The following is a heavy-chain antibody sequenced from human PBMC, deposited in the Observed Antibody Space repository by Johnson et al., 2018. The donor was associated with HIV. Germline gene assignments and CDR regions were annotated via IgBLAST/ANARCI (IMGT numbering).Heavy chain of an antibody. Sequence: VQLVESGGGLVKPGGSLRLSCAASGFTFSDYYMTWIRQTPGKGLEWVSYISSSGTTVYYADSVRGRFSISRDNTKHSLYLQMNSLRAEDTAVYYCARVRGGTGHDAFDIWCQGTMVTVSS. CDR1: GFTFSDYY. J-gene: IGHJ3*02. CDR2: ISSSGTTV. V-gene: IGHV3-11*04. CDR3: ARVRGGTGHDAFDI.